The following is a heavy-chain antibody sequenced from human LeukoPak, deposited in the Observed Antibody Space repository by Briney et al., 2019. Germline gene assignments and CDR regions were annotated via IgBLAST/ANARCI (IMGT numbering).Heavy chain of an antibody. V-gene: IGHV4-59*08. CDR1: GGSISSYY. CDR2: IYYSGST. D-gene: IGHD4-17*01. J-gene: IGHJ4*02. Sequence: SETLSLTCTVSGGSISSYYWSWIRQPPGKGLEWIGYIYYSGSTNYNPSLKSRVTISVDTSKNQFSLKLSSVTAADTAVYYCARRHYGDYEFDHWGQGTLVTVSS. CDR3: ARRHYGDYEFDH.